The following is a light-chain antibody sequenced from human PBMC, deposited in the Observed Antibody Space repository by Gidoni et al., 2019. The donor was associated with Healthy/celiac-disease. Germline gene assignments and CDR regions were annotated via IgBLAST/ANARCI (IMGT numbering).Light chain of an antibody. CDR2: AAS. Sequence: DIQMTQSPSSLSASVGDRVTITCRASQGISNYLAWYQQKPGKVPKLLIYAASTLQSGVPSRFSGSGSGTDFTLTISSLQPEDVATYYCQKYNSAPHQRSADPRWTFGQGTKVEIK. CDR3: QKYNSAPHQRSADPRWT. V-gene: IGKV1-27*01. J-gene: IGKJ1*01. CDR1: QGISNY.